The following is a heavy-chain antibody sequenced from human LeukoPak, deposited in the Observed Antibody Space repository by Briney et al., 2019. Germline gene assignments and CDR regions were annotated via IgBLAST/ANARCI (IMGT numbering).Heavy chain of an antibody. Sequence: GASVKVSCKASGGTFSSYAISWVRQAPGQGLEWMGGIIPIFGTANYAQKFQGRVTVTADESTSTAYMELSSLRSEDTAVYYCARALTGIAAEGYWGQGTLVTVSS. CDR2: IIPIFGTA. CDR3: ARALTGIAAEGY. CDR1: GGTFSSYA. J-gene: IGHJ4*02. V-gene: IGHV1-69*13. D-gene: IGHD6-13*01.